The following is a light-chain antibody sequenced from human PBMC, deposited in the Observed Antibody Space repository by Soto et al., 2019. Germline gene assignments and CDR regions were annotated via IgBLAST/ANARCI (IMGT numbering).Light chain of an antibody. CDR3: SSYTISGTRV. V-gene: IGLV2-14*01. J-gene: IGLJ2*01. CDR2: DVS. Sequence: QSALTQPASVSGSPGQSITISCTGTSSDVGGYNYVSWYQQHPGKAPKVMIYDVSNRPSGVSNRFSGSKSGNTASLTIFGLQAEDEADYYCSSYTISGTRVFGGVTKVTVL. CDR1: SSDVGGYNY.